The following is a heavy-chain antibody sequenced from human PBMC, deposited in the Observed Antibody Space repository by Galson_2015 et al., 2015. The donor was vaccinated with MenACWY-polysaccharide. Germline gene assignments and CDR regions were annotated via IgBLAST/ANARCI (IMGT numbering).Heavy chain of an antibody. D-gene: IGHD2-15*01. CDR3: ARAGAKYCRGGNCFFNWFDP. J-gene: IGHJ5*02. V-gene: IGHV3-74*01. CDR1: GFTFSSYW. CDR2: TNGDGSAT. Sequence: SLRLSCAASGFTFSSYWMHWVRQAPGKGLVWVSRTNGDGSATGYADSVKGRFTISRDNAKNTLYLQMNSLRAEDTAVYYCARAGAKYCRGGNCFFNWFDPWGQGTLVTVSS.